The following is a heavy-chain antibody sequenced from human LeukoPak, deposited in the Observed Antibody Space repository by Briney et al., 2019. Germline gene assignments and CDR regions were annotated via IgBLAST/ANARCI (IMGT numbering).Heavy chain of an antibody. CDR2: INTDTGNP. CDR1: GYTFTNYG. CDR3: ARALWFGDFDY. Sequence: ASVKVSCKASGYTFTNYGMNWVRQAPGQGLEWMGWINTDTGNPTYAQGFTGRCVFSLDTSVSTAYLQISSLKAEDTAVYYCARALWFGDFDYWGQGTLVTVSS. J-gene: IGHJ4*02. V-gene: IGHV7-4-1*02. D-gene: IGHD3-10*01.